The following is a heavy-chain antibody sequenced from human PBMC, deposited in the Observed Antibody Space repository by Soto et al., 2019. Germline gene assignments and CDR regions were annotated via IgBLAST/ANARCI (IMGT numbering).Heavy chain of an antibody. CDR3: ARGGYYDSSGARNYHYYGMDV. V-gene: IGHV1-18*01. CDR1: GYSFSSYG. J-gene: IGHJ6*02. CDR2: ISPYNDDT. Sequence: ASVKVSCKASGYSFSSYGITWVRQAPGQGLEWLGWISPYNDDTKYAQRLQGRVTMTTDTSTRTAYMDIRGLRSDDTAIYYCARGGYYDSSGARNYHYYGMDVWGQGTTVTVSS. D-gene: IGHD3-22*01.